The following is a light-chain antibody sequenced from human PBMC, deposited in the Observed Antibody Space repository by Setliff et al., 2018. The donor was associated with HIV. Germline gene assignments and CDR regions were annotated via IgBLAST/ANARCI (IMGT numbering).Light chain of an antibody. CDR2: EVT. CDR3: CSYAGSSTCV. Sequence: SVLTQPASVSGSPGQSIIISCTGTSSDVGTYNLVSWYQQHPGKAPKLIISEVTKRPSGVSNRFSGSKSGNTASLTISGLQAEDEADYYCCSYAGSSTCVFGTGTKFTV. V-gene: IGLV2-23*02. J-gene: IGLJ1*01. CDR1: SSDVGTYNL.